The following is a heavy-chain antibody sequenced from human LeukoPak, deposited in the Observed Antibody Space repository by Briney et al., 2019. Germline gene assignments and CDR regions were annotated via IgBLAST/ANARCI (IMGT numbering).Heavy chain of an antibody. V-gene: IGHV3-74*01. D-gene: IGHD3-22*01. CDR1: GFTFSTYW. Sequence: PGGSLRLSCAASGFTFSTYWMHWVRQAPGKGLVWVSRINNDGSRTTYADSVKGRFTISRDNAKNTVYLQMNSLRAEDTAVYYCARDKKYYYDSNGMDVWGQGTTVTVTS. J-gene: IGHJ6*02. CDR2: INNDGSRT. CDR3: ARDKKYYYDSNGMDV.